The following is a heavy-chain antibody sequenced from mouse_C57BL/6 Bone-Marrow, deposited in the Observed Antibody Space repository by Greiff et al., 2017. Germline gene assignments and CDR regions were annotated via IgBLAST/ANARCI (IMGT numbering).Heavy chain of an antibody. CDR1: GYTFTSYW. D-gene: IGHD2-2*01. CDR2: IDPSDSYT. J-gene: IGHJ2*01. V-gene: IGHV1-50*01. CDR3: ARYGYDVGRGYYFDY. Sequence: QVHVKQPGAELVKPGASVKLSCKASGYTFTSYWMQWVKQRPGQGLEWIGEIDPSDSYTNYNQTFKGKATLTVDTSSSTAYMQLSSLTSEDSAVYYCARYGYDVGRGYYFDYWGQGTTLTVSS.